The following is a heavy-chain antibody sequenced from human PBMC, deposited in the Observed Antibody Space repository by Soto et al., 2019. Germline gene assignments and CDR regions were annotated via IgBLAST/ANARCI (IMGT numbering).Heavy chain of an antibody. Sequence: GGSLRLSCAASGFTFSSYWMHWVRQAPGKGLVWVSRINSDGSSTSYADSVKGRFTISRDNAKNTLYLQMNSLRAEDTAVYYCASLYDILTGQFDYWGQGTLVTVSS. CDR1: GFTFSSYW. V-gene: IGHV3-74*01. J-gene: IGHJ4*02. D-gene: IGHD3-9*01. CDR2: INSDGSST. CDR3: ASLYDILTGQFDY.